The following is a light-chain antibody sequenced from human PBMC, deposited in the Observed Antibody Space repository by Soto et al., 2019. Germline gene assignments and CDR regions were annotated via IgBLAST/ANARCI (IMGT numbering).Light chain of an antibody. J-gene: IGKJ1*01. CDR3: QQYHSYST. CDR1: QSISSW. V-gene: IGKV1-5*01. Sequence: DIQMTQSPSTLSASVGDRVTMTCRASQSISSWLAWYQQKPGKAPKLLISGASTLEGGVPSRFSGSGSVTEFTLTISSLQPDDFATYYCQQYHSYSTFGQGTKVDIK. CDR2: GAS.